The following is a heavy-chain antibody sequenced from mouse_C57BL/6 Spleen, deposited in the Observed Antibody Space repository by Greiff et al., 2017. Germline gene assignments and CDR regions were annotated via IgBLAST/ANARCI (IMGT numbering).Heavy chain of an antibody. Sequence: QVQLQQPGAELVRPGTSVKLSCKASGYTFTSYWMHWVKQRPGQGLEWIGVSDPSDSYTNYNQKFKGKATLTVDTSSSTAYMQLSSLTSEDSAVYYGARSVYYYGSKYFDYWGQGTTLTVSS. J-gene: IGHJ2*01. CDR2: SDPSDSYT. D-gene: IGHD1-1*01. CDR1: GYTFTSYW. V-gene: IGHV1-59*01. CDR3: ARSVYYYGSKYFDY.